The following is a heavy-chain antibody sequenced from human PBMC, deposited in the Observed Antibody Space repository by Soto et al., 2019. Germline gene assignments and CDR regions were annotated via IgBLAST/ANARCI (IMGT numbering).Heavy chain of an antibody. CDR1: GDSIISSDFY. CDR3: ARHSLALRKNNWFDP. Sequence: SEPLARTCTGSGDSIISSDFYWGWVRQPPGKGLEWIGSIFYLGSSYYNPSLKSRVTMSVDTSKNQFSLRLRSVTAADTALYFCARHSLALRKNNWFDPWGQGIMVTVSS. CDR2: IFYLGSS. D-gene: IGHD3-3*02. J-gene: IGHJ5*02. V-gene: IGHV4-39*01.